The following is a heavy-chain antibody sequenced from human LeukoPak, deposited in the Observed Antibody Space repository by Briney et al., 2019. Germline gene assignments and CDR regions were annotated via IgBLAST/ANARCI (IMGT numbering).Heavy chain of an antibody. J-gene: IGHJ4*02. V-gene: IGHV3-48*02. CDR2: ISSSSSTI. CDR1: GFSFSSYA. CDR3: ARDRGVDAHIDY. Sequence: PGGSLRLSCAASGFSFSSYALNWVRQAPGKGLEWVSYISSSSSTIYYTDSVKGRFTISRDNAKNSLHLQMNSLRDEDTAVYYCARDRGVDAHIDYWGQGTLVTVSA. D-gene: IGHD3-3*01.